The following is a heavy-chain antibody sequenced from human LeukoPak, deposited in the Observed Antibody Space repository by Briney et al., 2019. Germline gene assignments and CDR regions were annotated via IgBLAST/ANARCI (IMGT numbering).Heavy chain of an antibody. D-gene: IGHD1-1*01. CDR2: IRYDGSNK. V-gene: IGHV3-30*02. J-gene: IGHJ6*03. Sequence: GGSLRLSCAASGFTFSSYSMNWVRQAPGKGLEWVAFIRYDGSNKYYADSVKGRFTISRDNSKNTLYLQMNSLRAEDTAVYYCARGRKLTRNVLSYMDVWGKGTTVTISS. CDR1: GFTFSSYS. CDR3: ARGRKLTRNVLSYMDV.